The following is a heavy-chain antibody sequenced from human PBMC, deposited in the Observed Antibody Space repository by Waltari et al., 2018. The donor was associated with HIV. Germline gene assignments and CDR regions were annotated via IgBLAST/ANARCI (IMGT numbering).Heavy chain of an antibody. V-gene: IGHV4-34*01. CDR2: INHSENT. D-gene: IGHD3-10*01. CDR1: GGSFSAYS. Sequence: QVQLQQWGAGLLNPSETLSLPCAVYGGSFSAYSWSWLPQPPGKGLEWIGEINHSENTNYNPSLKSRVTISVDTSKNQFSLKLSSVTAADTAVYYCARAYMVRGVIGAFDIWGQGTMVTVSS. J-gene: IGHJ3*02. CDR3: ARAYMVRGVIGAFDI.